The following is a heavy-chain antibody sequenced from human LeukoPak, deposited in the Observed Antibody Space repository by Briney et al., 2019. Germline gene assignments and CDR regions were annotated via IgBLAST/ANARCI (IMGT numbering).Heavy chain of an antibody. CDR1: GFTFSNYW. J-gene: IGHJ4*02. CDR2: IKQDGSEK. Sequence: PGGSLRLSCTASGFTFSNYWMSWVRQAPGKGPERVANIKQDGSEKYYVDSVKGRFTISRDNAKNSLYLQMNSLRAEDTAVYYCARGGGNFDYWGQGTLVTVSS. CDR3: ARGGGNFDY. V-gene: IGHV3-7*01.